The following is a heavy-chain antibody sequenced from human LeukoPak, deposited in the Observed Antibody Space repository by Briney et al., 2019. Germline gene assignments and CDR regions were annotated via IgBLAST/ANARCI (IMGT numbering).Heavy chain of an antibody. V-gene: IGHV1-2*02. Sequence: ASVKVSCKASGYTFTTYYMHWVRQAPGQGLEWMGWINPNSGDTNYAQKFQGRVTMTRDTSISTTYMELSRLTCDDTAVYYCSRGQGSDLIEYWGQGTLVTVSS. CDR2: INPNSGDT. CDR3: SRGQGSDLIEY. J-gene: IGHJ4*02. D-gene: IGHD6-19*01. CDR1: GYTFTTYY.